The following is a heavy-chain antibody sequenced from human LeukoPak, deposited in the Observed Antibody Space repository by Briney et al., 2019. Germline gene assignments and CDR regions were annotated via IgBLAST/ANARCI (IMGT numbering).Heavy chain of an antibody. CDR1: GFTFSDYY. CDR2: ISSSGSTI. Sequence: GGSLRLSCAASGFTFSDYYMSWIRQAPGKGLEWVSYISSSGSTIYYADSVKGRSTISRDNAKNSLYLQMNSLRAEDTAVYYCARGGCSGTSCSVYYYYYGMDVWGQGTTVTVSS. D-gene: IGHD2-2*01. V-gene: IGHV3-11*01. J-gene: IGHJ6*02. CDR3: ARGGCSGTSCSVYYYYYGMDV.